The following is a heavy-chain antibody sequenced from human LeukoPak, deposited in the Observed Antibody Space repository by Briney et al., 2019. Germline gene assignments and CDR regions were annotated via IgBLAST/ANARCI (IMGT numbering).Heavy chain of an antibody. J-gene: IGHJ6*02. CDR2: ISSSSSYI. D-gene: IGHD3-10*01. CDR1: GFTFSSYA. Sequence: GGSLRLSCAASGFTFSSYAMSWVRQAPGKGLEWVSSISSSSSYIYYADSVKGRFTISRDNAKNSLYLQMNSLRAEDTAVYYCARDRLLWFGMDVWGQGTTVTVSS. V-gene: IGHV3-21*01. CDR3: ARDRLLWFGMDV.